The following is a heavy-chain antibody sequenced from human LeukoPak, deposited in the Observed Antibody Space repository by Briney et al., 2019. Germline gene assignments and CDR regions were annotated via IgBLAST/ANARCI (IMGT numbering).Heavy chain of an antibody. V-gene: IGHV4-59*08. CDR1: GGSISCYY. Sequence: SETLSLTCTVSGGSISCYYWSWIRQPPGKGLEWIGYIYYSGSAHYNPSLKSRLTISVDTSKNQFSLKLSSVTAADTAVYYCARLEAYSSSSGGWFDPWGQGTLVTVSS. CDR3: ARLEAYSSSSGGWFDP. D-gene: IGHD6-6*01. CDR2: IYYSGSA. J-gene: IGHJ5*02.